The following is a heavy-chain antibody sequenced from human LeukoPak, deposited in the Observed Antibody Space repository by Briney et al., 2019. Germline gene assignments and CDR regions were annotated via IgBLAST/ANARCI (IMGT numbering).Heavy chain of an antibody. Sequence: GSLRLSCAASGFTFVSYAMSWVRQAPGKGLEWVSSISSSSSYIYYADSVKGRFTISRDNAKNSLYLQMNSLRAEDTAVYYCARDYVTMVRGANWFDPWGQGTLVTVSS. CDR3: ARDYVTMVRGANWFDP. J-gene: IGHJ5*02. V-gene: IGHV3-21*04. CDR2: ISSSSSYI. D-gene: IGHD3-10*01. CDR1: GFTFVSYA.